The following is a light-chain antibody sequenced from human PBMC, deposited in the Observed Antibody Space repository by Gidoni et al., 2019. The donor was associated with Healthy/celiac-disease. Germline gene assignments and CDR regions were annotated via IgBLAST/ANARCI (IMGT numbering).Light chain of an antibody. CDR1: SSNIGAGYD. J-gene: IGLJ2*01. Sequence: QSVLTPPPSVSEAPGQRVTISCTGSSSNIGAGYDVPWYQQLPGTAPKLLIYGNSNRPSGVPDRFSGSKSGTSASLAITGLQAEDEADYYCQSYDSSLSALFGGGTKLTVL. CDR3: QSYDSSLSAL. CDR2: GNS. V-gene: IGLV1-40*01.